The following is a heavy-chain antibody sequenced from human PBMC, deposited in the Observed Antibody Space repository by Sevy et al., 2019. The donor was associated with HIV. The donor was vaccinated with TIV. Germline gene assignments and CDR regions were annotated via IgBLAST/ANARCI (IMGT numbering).Heavy chain of an antibody. D-gene: IGHD6-19*01. Sequence: GGSLRLSCAASGFTFSSYSMNWVRQAPGKGLEWVSSISSSSSYIYYADSVKGRFTISRDNAKNSLYLQMNSLRAEDTAVYYCAGEHSSGIYYFDYWGQGTLVTVSS. J-gene: IGHJ4*02. CDR1: GFTFSSYS. CDR3: AGEHSSGIYYFDY. V-gene: IGHV3-21*01. CDR2: ISSSSSYI.